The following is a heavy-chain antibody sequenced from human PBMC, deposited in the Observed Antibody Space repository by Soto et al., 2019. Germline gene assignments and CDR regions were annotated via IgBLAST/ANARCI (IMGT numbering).Heavy chain of an antibody. CDR1: GFSLNTYT. CDR2: ISGSGANM. D-gene: IGHD6-13*01. J-gene: IGHJ6*02. Sequence: GGSLRLSCAASGFSLNTYTMNWVRQAPGKGLEWVSSISGSGANMYYADSVRGRFTISRDNAKNSLYLELNSLRAEDTAVYYCARDRSSSLDAMDVWGQGTTVTVSS. V-gene: IGHV3-21*01. CDR3: ARDRSSSLDAMDV.